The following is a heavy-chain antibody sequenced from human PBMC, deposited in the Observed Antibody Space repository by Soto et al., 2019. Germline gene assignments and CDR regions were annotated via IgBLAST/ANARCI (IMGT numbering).Heavy chain of an antibody. CDR1: GFTFSSYS. CDR2: ISTGGSTI. Sequence: PGGSLRLSCAASGFTFSSYSMNWVRQAPGKGLEWVPYISTGGSTIFYADSVKGRFTISRDNAKNSLSLQMDSLRADDTGVYYCARGSPQFWQLFDNWGQGALVTVSS. V-gene: IGHV3-48*04. CDR3: ARGSPQFWQLFDN. D-gene: IGHD3-3*01. J-gene: IGHJ4*02.